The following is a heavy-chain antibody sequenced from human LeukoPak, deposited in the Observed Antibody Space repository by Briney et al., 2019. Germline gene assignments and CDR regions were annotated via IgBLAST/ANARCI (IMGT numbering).Heavy chain of an antibody. D-gene: IGHD3-3*01. CDR3: ARGHYDFWSGYPTNDY. CDR1: GGSISSHY. J-gene: IGHJ4*02. Sequence: PSETLSLTCTVSGGSISSHYWSWIRQPPGKGLEWLGYIYYSGSTNYNPSLKSRVTISVDTSKNQFSLKLSSVTAADTAVYYCARGHYDFWSGYPTNDYWGQGTLVTVSS. CDR2: IYYSGST. V-gene: IGHV4-59*11.